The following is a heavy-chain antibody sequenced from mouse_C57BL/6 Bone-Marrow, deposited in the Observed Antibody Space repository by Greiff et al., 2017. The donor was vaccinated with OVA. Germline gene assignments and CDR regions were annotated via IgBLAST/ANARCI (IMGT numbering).Heavy chain of an antibody. J-gene: IGHJ2*01. D-gene: IGHD1-1*01. V-gene: IGHV1-59*01. CDR1: GYTFTSYW. CDR2: IDPSDSYT. Sequence: QVQLQQPGAELVRPGTSVKLSCKASGYTFTSYWMHWVKQRPGQGLEWIGVIDPSDSYTNYNQKFKGKATLTVDTSSSTAYMQLSSLTSEYSAVYYCALQYHYYYGSSSYYFDYWGQGTTLTVSS. CDR3: ALQYHYYYGSSSYYFDY.